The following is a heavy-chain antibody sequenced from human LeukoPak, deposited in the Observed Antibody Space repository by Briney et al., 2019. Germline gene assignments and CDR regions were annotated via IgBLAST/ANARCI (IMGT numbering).Heavy chain of an antibody. J-gene: IGHJ4*02. D-gene: IGHD3-10*01. Sequence: SETLSLTCAVYGGSFSGYYWSWIRQPPGKGLEWIGEINHSGSTNYNPSLKSRVTISVDTSKNQFPLKLSSVTAADTAVYYCAREKVVPAAITYYYGSGSSIGLDYWGQGTLVTVSS. V-gene: IGHV4-34*01. CDR1: GGSFSGYY. CDR3: AREKVVPAAITYYYGSGSSIGLDY. CDR2: INHSGST.